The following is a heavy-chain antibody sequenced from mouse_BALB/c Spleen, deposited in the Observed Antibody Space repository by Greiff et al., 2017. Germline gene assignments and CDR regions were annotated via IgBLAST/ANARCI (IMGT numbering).Heavy chain of an antibody. Sequence: EVQVVESGGGLVQPGGSLKLSCAASGFTFSSYTMSWVRQTPEKRLEWVAYISNGGGSTYYPDTVKGRFTISRDNAKNTLYLQMSSLKSEDTAMYYCARPQSYWYFDVWGAGTTVTVSS. CDR1: GFTFSSYT. D-gene: IGHD6-2*01. J-gene: IGHJ1*01. CDR2: ISNGGGST. V-gene: IGHV5-12-2*01. CDR3: ARPQSYWYFDV.